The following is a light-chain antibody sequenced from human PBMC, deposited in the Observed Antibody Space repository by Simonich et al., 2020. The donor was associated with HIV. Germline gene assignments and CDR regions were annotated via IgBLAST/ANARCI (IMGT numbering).Light chain of an antibody. J-gene: IGLJ2*01. CDR3: SSYTSSSTLV. V-gene: IGLV2-14*01. CDR2: DVS. CDR1: SSAVGGSKY. Sequence: QSALTQPASVSGSPGQSITIFCTGTSSAVGGSKYVSWYQQHPGKAPKRMIYDVSKRPSGVSNRFSGSKSGNTASLTISGLQAEDEADYYCSSYTSSSTLVFGGGTKVTVL.